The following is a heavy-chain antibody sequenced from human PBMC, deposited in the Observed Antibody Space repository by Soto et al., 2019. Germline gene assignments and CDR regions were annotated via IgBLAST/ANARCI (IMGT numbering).Heavy chain of an antibody. V-gene: IGHV3-21*01. Sequence: EVQLVESGGGLVKPGGSLRLSCAASGFTFSSYSMNWVRQAPGKGLEWVSSISSSSSYIYYADSMKGRFTISRDNAKNSLYLQMNSLRAEDTAVYYCARELVVAATRANDGGYYWGQGTLVTVSS. CDR1: GFTFSSYS. J-gene: IGHJ4*02. CDR3: ARELVVAATRANDGGYY. D-gene: IGHD2-15*01. CDR2: ISSSSSYI.